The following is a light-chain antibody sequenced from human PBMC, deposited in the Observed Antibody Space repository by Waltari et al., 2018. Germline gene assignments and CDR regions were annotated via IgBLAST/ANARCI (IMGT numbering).Light chain of an antibody. CDR1: QNIGTY. Sequence: DIQMTQSPSSLSASVGDRLTITCRDSQNIGTYLNWYRQEPGKAPDLLMFAASNFHVGVPSRFSGSGSGTEFTLTLDSLQPGDFVTYYCQQSYTTPRTFGQGTKVELK. CDR3: QQSYTTPRT. J-gene: IGKJ1*01. V-gene: IGKV1-39*01. CDR2: AAS.